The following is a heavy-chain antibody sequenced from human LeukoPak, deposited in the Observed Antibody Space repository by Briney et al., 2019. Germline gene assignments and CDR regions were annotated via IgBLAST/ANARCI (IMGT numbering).Heavy chain of an antibody. Sequence: PSETLSLTCNVSSGSITDSNYYWGWIRQPPGKGLEWIGRINYSGTTYYSPSLKSRVTISVDTSRNHFSLNVTCVTAADTAVYYCASLTHSYYADPAGYYPFYYMDVWGKGTTVTVSS. CDR2: INYSGTT. D-gene: IGHD3-22*01. CDR1: SGSITDSNYY. J-gene: IGHJ6*03. V-gene: IGHV4-39*02. CDR3: ASLTHSYYADPAGYYPFYYMDV.